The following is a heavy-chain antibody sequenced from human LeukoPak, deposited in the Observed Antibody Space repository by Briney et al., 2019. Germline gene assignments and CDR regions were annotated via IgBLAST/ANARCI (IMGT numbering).Heavy chain of an antibody. D-gene: IGHD2-15*01. J-gene: IGHJ4*02. CDR3: AKDRNVVLVAATRSDH. CDR1: GFTFSSYA. Sequence: PGGSLRLSCAASGFTFSSYAMTWVRQAPGQGLEWVSGISGSGGSTYYADSVKGRFTISRDNTKNTLYLQMNSLRAEDTAVYYCAKDRNVVLVAATRSDHWGQGTLVTVSS. CDR2: ISGSGGST. V-gene: IGHV3-23*01.